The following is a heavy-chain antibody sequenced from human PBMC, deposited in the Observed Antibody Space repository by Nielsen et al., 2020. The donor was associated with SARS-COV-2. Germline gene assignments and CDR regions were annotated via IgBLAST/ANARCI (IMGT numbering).Heavy chain of an antibody. Sequence: GESLKISCAASGFSFTTYSMNWVRQAPGKGLEWIASISKSRNYIYYADSMKGRFTISRDYAKNSLYLQMSSLRAEDTAVYYCAKWLEGVMGDYYDYWGQGAPVTVSS. D-gene: IGHD1-26*01. CDR1: GFSFTTYS. CDR2: ISKSRNYI. J-gene: IGHJ4*02. CDR3: AKWLEGVMGDYYDY. V-gene: IGHV3-21*04.